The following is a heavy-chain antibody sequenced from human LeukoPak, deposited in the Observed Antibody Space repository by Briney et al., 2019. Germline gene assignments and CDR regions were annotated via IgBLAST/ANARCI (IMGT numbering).Heavy chain of an antibody. Sequence: ASVTVSCKASGGTFSSYAISWVRQAPGQGLEWMGRIIPIFGTANYAQKFQGRVTITADKSTSTAYMELSSLRSEDTAVYYCARPGLTRTFEDYMDVWGKGTTVTVSS. D-gene: IGHD4/OR15-4a*01. J-gene: IGHJ6*03. CDR2: IIPIFGTA. CDR3: ARPGLTRTFEDYMDV. CDR1: GGTFSSYA. V-gene: IGHV1-69*06.